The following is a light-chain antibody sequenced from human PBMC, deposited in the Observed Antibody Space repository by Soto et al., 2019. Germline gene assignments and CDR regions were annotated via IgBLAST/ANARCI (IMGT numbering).Light chain of an antibody. J-gene: IGKJ4*01. CDR2: RAS. Sequence: IVLTQSLATRCVSPGEGATLSGRSSQSINSNLAWYQQKPGQAPRLLMFRASIRATGFPARFSGSGSGTEFNITISSLQSEDSAIYYCQQYNNWPRDTFGGGTEVDIK. CDR3: QQYNNWPRDT. CDR1: QSINSN. V-gene: IGKV3-15*01.